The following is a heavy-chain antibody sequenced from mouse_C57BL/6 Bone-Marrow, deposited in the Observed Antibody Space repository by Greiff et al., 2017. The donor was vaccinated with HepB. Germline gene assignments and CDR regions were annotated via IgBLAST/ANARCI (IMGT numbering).Heavy chain of an antibody. CDR1: GFTFSSYG. CDR2: ISSGGSYT. D-gene: IGHD1-1*01. Sequence: EVQLVESGGDLVKPGGSLKLSCAASGFTFSSYGMSWVRQTPDKRLEWFATISSGGSYTYYPDSLKGRFTISRDNAKNTLYLQLSSLKSEDTARYYCARHDYGGCCDVWGTGTTVTVSS. CDR3: ARHDYGGCCDV. J-gene: IGHJ1*03. V-gene: IGHV5-6*01.